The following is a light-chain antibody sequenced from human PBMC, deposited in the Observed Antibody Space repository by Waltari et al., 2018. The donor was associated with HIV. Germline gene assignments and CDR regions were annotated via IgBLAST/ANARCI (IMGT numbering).Light chain of an antibody. CDR3: ASWEDSLNGVV. CDR2: SDD. V-gene: IGLV1-44*01. Sequence: SVLTQPPSASGPPGQRVTMSCSGSSSNIGRTSVYWYQQLPGTAPKLLIYSDDQRPFGVPDRVSGSKSGTSGSLAISGLQSEDEAVYYCASWEDSLNGVVFGGGTKLTVL. J-gene: IGLJ2*01. CDR1: SSNIGRTS.